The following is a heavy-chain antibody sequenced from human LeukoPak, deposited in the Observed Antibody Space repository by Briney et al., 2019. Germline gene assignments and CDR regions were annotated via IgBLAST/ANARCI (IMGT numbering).Heavy chain of an antibody. J-gene: IGHJ5*02. V-gene: IGHV1-18*01. CDR1: GYTFTSYG. CDR3: ATGPYDILTGSRGGWFDP. D-gene: IGHD3-9*01. CDR2: ISAYNGNT. Sequence: GASVKVSCTASGYTFTSYGISWVRQAPGQGLEWMGWISAYNGNTNYAQKLQGRVTMTRDTSTSTVYMELSSLRSEDTAVYYCATGPYDILTGSRGGWFDPWGQGTLVTVSS.